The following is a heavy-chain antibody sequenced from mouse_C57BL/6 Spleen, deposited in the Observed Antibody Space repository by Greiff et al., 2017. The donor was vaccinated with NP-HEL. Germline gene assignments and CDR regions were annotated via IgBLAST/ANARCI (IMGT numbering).Heavy chain of an antibody. J-gene: IGHJ3*01. CDR1: GFTFSSYT. CDR2: ISGGGGNT. Sequence: DVKLVESGGGLVKPGGSLKLSCAASGFTFSSYTMSWVRQTPEKRLEWVATISGGGGNTYYPDSVKGRFTISRDNAKNTLYLQMSSLRSEDTALYYCARHRFAYWGQGTLVTVSA. CDR3: ARHRFAY. V-gene: IGHV5-9*01.